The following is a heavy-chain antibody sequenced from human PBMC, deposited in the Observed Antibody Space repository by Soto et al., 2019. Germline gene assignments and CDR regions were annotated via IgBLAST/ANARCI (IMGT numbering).Heavy chain of an antibody. V-gene: IGHV1-3*01. CDR3: ARDPYYYDSSGPLFGPAFDP. D-gene: IGHD3-22*01. CDR1: GYTFTNYA. Sequence: ASVKVSCKASGYTFTNYAVHWVRQAPGQRLEWMGWINAGNGDTKYSQKFQGRVTITRDTSATTAYMELSSLGSEDTAVYYCARDPYYYDSSGPLFGPAFDPWGQGTLVTVSS. CDR2: INAGNGDT. J-gene: IGHJ5*02.